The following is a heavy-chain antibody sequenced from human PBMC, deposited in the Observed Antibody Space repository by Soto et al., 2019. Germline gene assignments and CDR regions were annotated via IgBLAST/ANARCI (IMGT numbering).Heavy chain of an antibody. CDR2: IYYSGST. D-gene: IGHD2-21*01. CDR1: GGSICSGGYY. V-gene: IGHV4-31*03. Sequence: PSETLSLTCTVSGGSICSGGYYWSWIRQHPGKGLEWIGYIYYSGSTYYNPSLKSRVTISVDTSKNQFSLKLSSVTAADTAVYYCAASCVGCGGFNYYGMDVWGQGTTVTVSS. CDR3: AASCVGCGGFNYYGMDV. J-gene: IGHJ6*02.